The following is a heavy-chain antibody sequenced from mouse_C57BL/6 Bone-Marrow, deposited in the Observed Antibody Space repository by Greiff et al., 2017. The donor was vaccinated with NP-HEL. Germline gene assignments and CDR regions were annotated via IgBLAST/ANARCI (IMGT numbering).Heavy chain of an antibody. CDR3: ARAPFITTVVARGY. J-gene: IGHJ2*01. V-gene: IGHV2-2*01. CDR1: GFSLTSYG. Sequence: QVQLKESGPGLVQPSQSLSITCTVSGFSLTSYGVHWVRQSPGKGLEWLGVIWSGGSTDYNAAFISRLSISKDNSKSQVFFKMNSLQADDTAIYYCARAPFITTVVARGYWGQGTTLTVSS. CDR2: IWSGGST. D-gene: IGHD1-1*01.